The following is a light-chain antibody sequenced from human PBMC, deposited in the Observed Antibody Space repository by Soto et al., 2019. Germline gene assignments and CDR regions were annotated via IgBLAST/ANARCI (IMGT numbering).Light chain of an antibody. J-gene: IGKJ3*01. CDR3: QQSYSTRT. V-gene: IGKV1-39*01. CDR1: QSISSY. Sequence: DIQMTQSPSSLSASVGDRVTITCRASQSISSYLNWYQQKPWTAPHLLIYAASSFQSGVPSRFSGSGSGTDFPLTISRLQPEDFANYYCQQSYSTRTFGHGTKVDIK. CDR2: AAS.